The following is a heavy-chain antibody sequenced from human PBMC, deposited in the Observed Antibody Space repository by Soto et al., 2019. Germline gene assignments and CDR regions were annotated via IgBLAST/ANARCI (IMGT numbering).Heavy chain of an antibody. CDR1: GFTVSSNY. D-gene: IGHD6-19*01. J-gene: IGHJ6*02. CDR2: IYSGGST. V-gene: IGHV3-66*01. CDR3: ARDRVRQWLSMGGLYYYGIHV. Sequence: GGSLRLSCAASGFTVSSNYMSWVRQAPGKGLEWVSVIYSGGSTYYADSVKGRFTISRDNSKNTLYLQMNSLRAEDTAVYYCARDRVRQWLSMGGLYYYGIHVSCPGTTVSV.